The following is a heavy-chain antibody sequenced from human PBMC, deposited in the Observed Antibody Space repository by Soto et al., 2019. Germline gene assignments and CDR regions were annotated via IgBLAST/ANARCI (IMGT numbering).Heavy chain of an antibody. J-gene: IGHJ6*02. CDR1: GGSIRNFY. V-gene: IGHV4-59*08. D-gene: IGHD6-25*01. CDR3: ARHKDAGSDRGGMDV. CDR2: LHYCGGT. Sequence: QVQLQESGPGLVKPSETLSLTCTVSGGSIRNFYWTLILQPPGKGLELIEKLHYCGGTNYNPSVKSRVTKSVDTAKNQLSLNLSSVTAADTAVYYCARHKDAGSDRGGMDVWGQGTTVTVSS.